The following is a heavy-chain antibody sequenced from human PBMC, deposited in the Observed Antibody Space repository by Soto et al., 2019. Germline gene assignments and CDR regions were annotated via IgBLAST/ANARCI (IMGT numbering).Heavy chain of an antibody. D-gene: IGHD5-12*01. CDR1: GFTFSSYW. CDR3: ARSAWPYYFDY. J-gene: IGHJ4*02. Sequence: EVQLVESGGGLVQPGGSLRLSCAASGFTFSSYWMHWVRQAPGKGLVWVSLFKNDGSSTSYADSVKGRFTISRDNAKNTLFLQMNSLRAEDTAVYYCARSAWPYYFDYWGQGTLVTVSS. V-gene: IGHV3-74*01. CDR2: FKNDGSST.